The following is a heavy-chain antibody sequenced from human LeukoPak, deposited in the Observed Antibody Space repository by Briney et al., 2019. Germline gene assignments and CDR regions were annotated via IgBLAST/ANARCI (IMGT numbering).Heavy chain of an antibody. V-gene: IGHV4-38-2*01. J-gene: IGHJ4*02. CDR1: GFTFSDYY. D-gene: IGHD5-24*01. CDR3: ARDPLDGYSDY. Sequence: GSLRLSCAASGFTFSDYYMSWIRQAPGKGLEWIGSIYYSGSTYYNPSLKSRVTISVDTSKNQFSLKLSSVTAADTAVYYCARDPLDGYSDYWGQGALVTVSS. CDR2: IYYSGST.